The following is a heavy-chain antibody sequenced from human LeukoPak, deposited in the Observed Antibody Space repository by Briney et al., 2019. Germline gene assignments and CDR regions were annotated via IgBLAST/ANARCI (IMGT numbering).Heavy chain of an antibody. CDR3: ARAVGPFDY. CDR1: GFTFSTYG. J-gene: IGHJ4*02. D-gene: IGHD3-16*01. Sequence: GGPLRLSCATSGFTFSTYGIHWVRQAPGKGLEWVAAIWPDGSYKYYADSVKGRFTISRDNSKNTVYLQMNTLRDEDTAVYYCARAVGPFDYWGQGTLVTVSS. CDR2: IWPDGSYK. V-gene: IGHV3-33*01.